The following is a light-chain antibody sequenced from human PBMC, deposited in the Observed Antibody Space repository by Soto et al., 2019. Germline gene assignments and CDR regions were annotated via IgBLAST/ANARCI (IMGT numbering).Light chain of an antibody. Sequence: QSALTQPASVSGSPGQSITISCAGSISDVGSSNLVSWYQQHPGKVPKLIIYEGNRRPSGVSSRFSGSNSGKTASLTISGLQAEDEADFYCQSHDSSLSAYVFGTGTKVTVL. CDR2: EGN. J-gene: IGLJ1*01. CDR3: QSHDSSLSAYV. V-gene: IGLV2-14*02. CDR1: ISDVGSSNL.